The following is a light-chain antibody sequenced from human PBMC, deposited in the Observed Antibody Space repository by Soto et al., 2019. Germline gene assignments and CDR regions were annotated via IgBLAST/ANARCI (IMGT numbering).Light chain of an antibody. CDR2: KVS. Sequence: DIVMTQTPLSSPVTLGQAASISCRSSQSLVHNDGNTYLSWFQQRPGQPPRLLIYKVSDRFSGVPDRFSGSGAGTDFTLTISRLEPEDFAVYYCQQYGDSPRTFGQGTKVDIK. CDR1: QSLVHNDGNTY. V-gene: IGKV2-24*01. J-gene: IGKJ1*01. CDR3: QQYGDSPRT.